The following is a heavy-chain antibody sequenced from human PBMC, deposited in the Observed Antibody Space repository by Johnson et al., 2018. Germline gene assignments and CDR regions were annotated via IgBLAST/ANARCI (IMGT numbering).Heavy chain of an antibody. CDR3: ARDPAATTSPYYYYYMDV. CDR1: GGTFSSYA. V-gene: IGHV1-69*01. D-gene: IGHD5-12*01. Sequence: QVQLVQSGAEVKKPGASVKVSCKASGGTFSSYAISWVRQAPGQGLEWMGGIIPIFGTVNYAQNFQGRGTITADESISTAHMELSSLRSEDTAVYYCARDPAATTSPYYYYYMDVWGKGTTVTVSS. CDR2: IIPIFGTV. J-gene: IGHJ6*03.